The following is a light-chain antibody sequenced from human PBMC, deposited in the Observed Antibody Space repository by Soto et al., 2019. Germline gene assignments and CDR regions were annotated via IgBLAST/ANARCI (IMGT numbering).Light chain of an antibody. CDR1: STDVGRYNY. CDR3: SSHASGSTRV. V-gene: IGLV2-14*01. CDR2: EVT. J-gene: IGLJ1*01. Sequence: QSALTQPASVSGSPGQPITISCTGTSTDVGRYNYVSWYQQHPDKAPKLMIYEVTKRPSWASNRFSGSKSGNTASLTISGLQPEDEADYYCSSHASGSTRVFGSGTKVTVL.